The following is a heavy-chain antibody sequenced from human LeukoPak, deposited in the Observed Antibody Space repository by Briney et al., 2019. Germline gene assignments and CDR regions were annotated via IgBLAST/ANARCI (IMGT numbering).Heavy chain of an antibody. Sequence: PSETLSLTCAVYGGSFSGYYWSWIRQPPGKGLEWIGEINHSGSTNYNPSLKSRVTISVDTSKNQFSLKLSSVTAADTAVYYCARHGEGSEYYDYVWGSYRPSEFDYWGQGTLVTVSS. D-gene: IGHD3-16*02. CDR2: INHSGST. J-gene: IGHJ4*02. V-gene: IGHV4-34*01. CDR1: GGSFSGYY. CDR3: ARHGEGSEYYDYVWGSYRPSEFDY.